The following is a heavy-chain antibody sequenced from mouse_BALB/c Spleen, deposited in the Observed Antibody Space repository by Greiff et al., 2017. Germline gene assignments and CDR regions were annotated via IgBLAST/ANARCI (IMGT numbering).Heavy chain of an antibody. CDR1: GDSITSGY. J-gene: IGHJ4*01. CDR3: ARFYGYSTGYYAMDY. D-gene: IGHD2-2*01. Sequence: VQLQQSGPSLVKPSQTLSLTCSVTGDSITSGYWNWIRKFPGNKLEYMGYISYSGSTYYNPSLKSRISITRDTSKNQYYLQLNSVTTEDTATYYCARFYGYSTGYYAMDYWGQGTSVTVSS. V-gene: IGHV3-8*02. CDR2: ISYSGST.